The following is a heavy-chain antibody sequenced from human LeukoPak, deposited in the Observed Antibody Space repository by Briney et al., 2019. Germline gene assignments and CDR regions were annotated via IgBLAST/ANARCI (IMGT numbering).Heavy chain of an antibody. V-gene: IGHV3-53*01. Sequence: GGSLRLSCAASGFTVSSSYMYWVRQAPGKGLEWVSVIYSGGNIYYIESVKGRFTISRDTSKNTLYLQMNSLRAEDTAVYFCAGRHCSGGGCYFAGADPFDYWGQGTLVTVSS. CDR1: GFTVSSSY. CDR2: IYSGGNI. J-gene: IGHJ4*02. D-gene: IGHD2-15*01. CDR3: AGRHCSGGGCYFAGADPFDY.